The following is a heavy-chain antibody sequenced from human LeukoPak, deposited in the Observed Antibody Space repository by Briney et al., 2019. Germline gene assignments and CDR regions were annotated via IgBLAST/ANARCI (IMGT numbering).Heavy chain of an antibody. D-gene: IGHD5-18*01. CDR2: IKEDGSDE. CDR1: GFIFSSYW. J-gene: IGHJ4*02. Sequence: GGSLRLSCAASGFIFSSYWMAWVRQAPGKGLEWVANIKEDGSDENYVESLKGRFTISRENAKKSMYLQMDSLRAEDTAVYYCARAAGYGYDRFDYWGQGTQVTVSS. V-gene: IGHV3-7*01. CDR3: ARAAGYGYDRFDY.